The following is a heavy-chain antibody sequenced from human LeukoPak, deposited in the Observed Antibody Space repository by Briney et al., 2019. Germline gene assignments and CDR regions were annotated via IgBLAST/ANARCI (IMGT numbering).Heavy chain of an antibody. V-gene: IGHV4-39*07. J-gene: IGHJ4*02. CDR3: ARGEVRQLAY. Sequence: SETLSLTCTVSGGSISSSSYYWGWVRQPPGKGLEWIGSIYYSGSTYYNPSLKSRVTISVDTSKNQFSLKLSSVTAADTAVYYCARGEVRQLAYWGRGTLVIVSS. D-gene: IGHD6-13*01. CDR2: IYYSGST. CDR1: GGSISSSSYY.